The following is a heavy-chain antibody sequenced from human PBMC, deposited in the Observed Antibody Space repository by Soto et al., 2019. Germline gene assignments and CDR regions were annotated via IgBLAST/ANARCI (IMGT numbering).Heavy chain of an antibody. V-gene: IGHV3-23*01. CDR3: AKESLFSMGLDY. Sequence: EVQLLESGGGLVQPGGSLRLSCAGSGFTFSSYAMSWVRQAPGKGLEWVSLISGGGGSTYYADSVKGRFTISRDNSKNTLYLQMNSLRVEDTAVYYCAKESLFSMGLDYWGQGTLVTVSS. CDR2: ISGGGGST. D-gene: IGHD3-3*01. J-gene: IGHJ4*02. CDR1: GFTFSSYA.